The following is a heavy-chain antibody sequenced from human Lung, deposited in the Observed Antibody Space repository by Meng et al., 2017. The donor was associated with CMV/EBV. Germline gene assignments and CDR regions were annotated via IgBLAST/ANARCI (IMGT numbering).Heavy chain of an antibody. D-gene: IGHD1-26*01. J-gene: IGHJ5*02. Sequence: LGLSCVASGFSFTSSAMHWVRQAPGKGLEWVTFIRYDGSKKFYADSVKGRFTISRDNSKNTVSLQMHSLRPEDTAFYYCATLVAAGAWGQGTLVTVSS. CDR3: ATLVAAGA. V-gene: IGHV3-30*02. CDR1: GFSFTSSA. CDR2: IRYDGSKK.